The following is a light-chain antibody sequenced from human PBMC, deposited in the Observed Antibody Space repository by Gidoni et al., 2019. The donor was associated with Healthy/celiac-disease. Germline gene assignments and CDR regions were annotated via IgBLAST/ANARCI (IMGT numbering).Light chain of an antibody. CDR1: QSVSSN. J-gene: IGKJ4*01. Sequence: EIVTTQSPATLSESPGERATLSCRASQSVSSNLAWYQQKPGHAPRLLIYGASTMATGIPARFSGSGSGTEFTLTISSLQSEDFAVYYCQQCYSSPPLTFXGXTKVEIK. CDR3: QQCYSSPPLT. V-gene: IGKV3-15*01. CDR2: GAS.